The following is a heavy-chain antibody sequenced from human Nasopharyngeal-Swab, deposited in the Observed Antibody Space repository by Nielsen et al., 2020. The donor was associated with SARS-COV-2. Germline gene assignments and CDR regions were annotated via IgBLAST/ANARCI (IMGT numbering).Heavy chain of an antibody. V-gene: IGHV1-8*01. CDR1: GYTFTSHN. Sequence: ASVKVSCKASGYTFTSHNINWVRQATGQGLEWMGWMNTNSGNTGYAQKFQGRVTMTRNTSISTAYMELSSLRSEDTAVYYCASARQTRYYYDSSGSNFDYWGQGTLVTVSS. CDR2: MNTNSGNT. J-gene: IGHJ4*02. D-gene: IGHD3-22*01. CDR3: ASARQTRYYYDSSGSNFDY.